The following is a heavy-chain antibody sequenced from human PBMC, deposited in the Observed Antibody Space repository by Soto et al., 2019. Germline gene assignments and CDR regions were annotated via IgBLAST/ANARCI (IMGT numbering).Heavy chain of an antibody. D-gene: IGHD6-19*01. CDR3: ARLRSSYSSGWYVGGGSYMDV. CDR2: IYYSGST. J-gene: IGHJ6*03. CDR1: GGSISSGGYY. V-gene: IGHV4-31*03. Sequence: SETLSLTCTVSGGSISSGGYYWSWIRQHPGKGLEWIGYIYYSGSTYYNPSLKSRVTISVDTSKNQFSLKLSSVTAADTAVYYCARLRSSYSSGWYVGGGSYMDVWGKGTTVTVSS.